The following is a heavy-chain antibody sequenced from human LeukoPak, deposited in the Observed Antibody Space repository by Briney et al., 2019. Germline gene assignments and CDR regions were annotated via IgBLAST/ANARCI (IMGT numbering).Heavy chain of an antibody. CDR2: IGPSGSDI. CDR1: GFTFSDVY. D-gene: IGHD2-15*01. J-gene: IGHJ5*02. V-gene: IGHV3-11*01. Sequence: GGSLRLSCAASGFTFSDVYMSWIRQAPGKGPEWVSYIGPSGSDIRYAGSVKGRFTTSRDNAKNSLYLQMNSLRAEDTAVHYCARTPRMPATWGQGTLVTVSS. CDR3: ARTPRMPAT.